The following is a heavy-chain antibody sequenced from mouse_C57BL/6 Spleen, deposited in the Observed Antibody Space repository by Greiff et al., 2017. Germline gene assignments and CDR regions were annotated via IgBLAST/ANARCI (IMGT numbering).Heavy chain of an antibody. D-gene: IGHD1-2*01. V-gene: IGHV14-4*01. Sequence: EVQLQQSGAELVRPGASVKLSCTASGFNIKDYYMHWVKQRPVQGLEWIGGIDPENGDTEYASKFQGKATITADTSSNTAYLQLSRLTSEATAVYECTRHYIIAVWGKGTTLTVSS. CDR1: GFNIKDYY. J-gene: IGHJ1*03. CDR3: TRHYIIAV. CDR2: IDPENGDT.